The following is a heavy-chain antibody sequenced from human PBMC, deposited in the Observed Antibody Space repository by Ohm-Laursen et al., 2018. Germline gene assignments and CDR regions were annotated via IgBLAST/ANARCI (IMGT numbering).Heavy chain of an antibody. CDR1: GFTFSSYA. J-gene: IGHJ3*02. CDR3: AKDLRAGVQAFDI. CDR2: ISGSGGST. D-gene: IGHD6-19*01. V-gene: IGHV3-23*01. Sequence: SLRLSCSASGFTFSSYAMSWVRQAPGEGLEWVSAISGSGGSTYYADSVKGRFTISRDNSKNTLYVQMNSLTAEDTAIYLCAKDLRAGVQAFDIWGQGTMVTVS.